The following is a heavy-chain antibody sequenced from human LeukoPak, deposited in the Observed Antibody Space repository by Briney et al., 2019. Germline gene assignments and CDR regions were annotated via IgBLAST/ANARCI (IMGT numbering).Heavy chain of an antibody. V-gene: IGHV3-7*01. CDR3: ARAGSHWHYVY. Sequence: GALRLSCAASGFTFSGFSMSWVRQSPTKGLEWVANIKQDGSEKYYVDSVKGRFTISRDNAKNSLSLQMNNLRVEDTAVYHCARAGSHWHYVYWGQGTVVTVSS. CDR2: IKQDGSEK. J-gene: IGHJ4*02. CDR1: GFTFSGFS. D-gene: IGHD3-10*01.